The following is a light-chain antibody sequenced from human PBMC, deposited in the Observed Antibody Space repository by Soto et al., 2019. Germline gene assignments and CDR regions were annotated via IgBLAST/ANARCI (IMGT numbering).Light chain of an antibody. CDR3: CSLTTSHTYV. V-gene: IGLV2-14*03. CDR1: SSDVGGYNY. Sequence: QSALTQPASVSGSPGQSITISCTGTSSDVGGYNYVSWYQQHPGKAPKLMIYHVTYRPSGVSNRYSGSKSGNSASLTISGLQADDEADYYCCSLTTSHTYVFGSGTKLTV. CDR2: HVT. J-gene: IGLJ1*01.